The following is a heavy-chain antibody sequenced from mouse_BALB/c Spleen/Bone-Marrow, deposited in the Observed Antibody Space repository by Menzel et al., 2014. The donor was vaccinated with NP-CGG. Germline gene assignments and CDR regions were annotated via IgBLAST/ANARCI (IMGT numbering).Heavy chain of an antibody. CDR3: ARRGYYGTFLFAY. V-gene: IGHV3-2*02. CDR2: ISYSGST. J-gene: IGHJ3*01. CDR1: GYSITSDSA. Sequence: EVKLVESGPGLVKPSQSLSLPCTVTGYSITSDSAWNWIRQFPGNKLEWMAYISYSGSTTYNPSLKSRISITRDTSKNQFFLQLNSVTTGDTATYYCARRGYYGTFLFAYWGQGTLFTVSA. D-gene: IGHD2-1*01.